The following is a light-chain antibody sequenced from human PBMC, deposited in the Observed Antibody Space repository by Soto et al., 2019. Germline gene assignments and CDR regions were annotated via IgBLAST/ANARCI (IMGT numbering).Light chain of an antibody. CDR1: QTVRNNY. Sequence: EFVLTQSPGTLSLSPGERATLSCRASQTVRNNYLAWYQQKPGQAPRLLIYDASNRATGVPARFSGSRSGTDFTLTISDLEPADFGLYYCQQRLNWPPGFGQGTKVEIK. V-gene: IGKV3-11*01. CDR3: QQRLNWPPG. J-gene: IGKJ1*01. CDR2: DAS.